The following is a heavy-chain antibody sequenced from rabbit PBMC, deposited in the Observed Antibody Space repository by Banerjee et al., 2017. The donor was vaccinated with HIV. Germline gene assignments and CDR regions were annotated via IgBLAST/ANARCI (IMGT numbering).Heavy chain of an antibody. CDR2: IYAGSGST. CDR3: ARGYYGYSYAINL. D-gene: IGHD6-1*01. CDR1: GFSFSSRYW. V-gene: IGHV1S43*01. Sequence: QSLEESGGDLVKPGASLTLTCTASGFSFSSRYWMCWVRQAPGKGLEWIGCIYAGSGSTWYASWVNGRFTISRSTSLHTVDLKMTSLTAADTATYFCARGYYGYSYAINLWGQGTLVTVS. J-gene: IGHJ4*01.